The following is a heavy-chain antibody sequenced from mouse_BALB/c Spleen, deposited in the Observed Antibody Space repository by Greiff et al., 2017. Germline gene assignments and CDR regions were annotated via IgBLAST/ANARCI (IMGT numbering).Heavy chain of an antibody. J-gene: IGHJ3*01. CDR3: AREVRLAY. D-gene: IGHD1-2*01. CDR2: IRNKANGYTT. Sequence: EVQVVESGGGLVQPGGSLRLSCATSGFTFTDYYMSWVRQPPGKALEWLGFIRNKANGYTTEYSASVKGRFTISRDNSQSILYLQMNTLRAEDSATYYCAREVRLAYWGQGTLVTVSA. V-gene: IGHV7-3*02. CDR1: GFTFTDYY.